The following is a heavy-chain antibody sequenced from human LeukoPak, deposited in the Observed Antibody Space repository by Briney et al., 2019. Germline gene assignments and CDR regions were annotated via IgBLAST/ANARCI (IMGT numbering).Heavy chain of an antibody. CDR2: IYYSGST. Sequence: TSETLSLTCTVSGGSVSSGSYYWSWIRQPPGKGLEWIGYIYYSGSTNYNPSLKSRLTISVDTSNNQFSLKLTSVTAADTAVYYCARGLRFVRYFDLLLPHFDFWGQGTLVTVSS. CDR3: ARGLRFVRYFDLLLPHFDF. V-gene: IGHV4-61*01. CDR1: GGSVSSGSYY. D-gene: IGHD3-9*01. J-gene: IGHJ4*02.